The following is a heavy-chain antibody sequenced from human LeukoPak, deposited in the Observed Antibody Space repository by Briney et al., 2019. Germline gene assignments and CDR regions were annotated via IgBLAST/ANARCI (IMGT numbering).Heavy chain of an antibody. CDR3: ARATCSSTSCYDYFDY. V-gene: IGHV1-8*01. D-gene: IGHD2-2*01. CDR1: GYTFTSYD. Sequence: GASVKVSCKASGYTFTSYDINWVRQATGQGLEWMGWMNPNSGNTGYAQKFQGRVTMTRNTSISTAYMELSSLRSEDTAVYYCARATCSSTSCYDYFDYWGQGTLVTVSS. CDR2: MNPNSGNT. J-gene: IGHJ4*02.